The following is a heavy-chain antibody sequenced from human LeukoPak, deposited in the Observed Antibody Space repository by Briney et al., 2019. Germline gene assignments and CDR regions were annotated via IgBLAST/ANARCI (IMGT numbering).Heavy chain of an antibody. D-gene: IGHD1-1*01. J-gene: IGHJ5*02. CDR2: IDPSDSYT. V-gene: IGHV5-10-1*01. CDR3: ARLLAGTTSGP. Sequence: GESLKISCKGSGYSFTSSWITWVRQMPGKGLEWMGKIDPSDSYTNYSPSFQGHVTISADKSISTAYLQWSSLKASDTAVYYCARLLAGTTSGPWGQGTLVTVSS. CDR1: GYSFTSSW.